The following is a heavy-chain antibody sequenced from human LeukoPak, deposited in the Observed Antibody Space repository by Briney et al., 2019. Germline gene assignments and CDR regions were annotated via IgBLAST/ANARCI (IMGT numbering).Heavy chain of an antibody. CDR1: GFTFSSYG. Sequence: SGGSLRLSCAASGFTFSSYGMHWVRQAPGKGLEWVAVISYDGSNKYYADSVKGRFTISRDNSKNTLYLQMNSLRAEDTAVYYCAKSPAGIPDYWGQGTLVTVSS. CDR2: ISYDGSNK. CDR3: AKSPAGIPDY. D-gene: IGHD2-15*01. J-gene: IGHJ4*02. V-gene: IGHV3-30*18.